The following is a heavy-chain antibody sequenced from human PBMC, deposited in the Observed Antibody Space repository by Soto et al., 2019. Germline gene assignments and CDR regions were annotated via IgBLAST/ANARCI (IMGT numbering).Heavy chain of an antibody. Sequence: SETLSLTCTVSGGSISSYYWSWIRQPPGKGLEWIGYIYYSGSTNYNPSLKSRVTISVDTSKNQFSLKLSSVTAADTAVYYCANCIAVAGTSYYFDYWGQGTLVTVSS. V-gene: IGHV4-59*08. J-gene: IGHJ4*02. CDR2: IYYSGST. CDR1: GGSISSYY. CDR3: ANCIAVAGTSYYFDY. D-gene: IGHD6-19*01.